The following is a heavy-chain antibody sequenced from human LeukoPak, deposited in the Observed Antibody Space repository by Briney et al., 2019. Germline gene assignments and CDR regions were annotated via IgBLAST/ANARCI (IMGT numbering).Heavy chain of an antibody. CDR2: MNPNSGNT. CDR1: GYTFTSYD. V-gene: IGHV1-8*01. Sequence: ASVKVSCKASGYTFTSYDINWVRQATGQGLEWMGWMNPNSGNTGYAQKFQGRVTMTRNTSISTAYMELSSLRCEDTAVYYCARGGAEKYYMDVWGKGTTVTVSS. CDR3: ARGGAEKYYMDV. D-gene: IGHD3-10*01. J-gene: IGHJ6*03.